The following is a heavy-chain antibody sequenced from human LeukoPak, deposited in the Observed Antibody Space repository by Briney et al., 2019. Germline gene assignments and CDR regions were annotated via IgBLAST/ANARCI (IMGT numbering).Heavy chain of an antibody. CDR1: GFTFNSYS. D-gene: IGHD5-18*01. V-gene: IGHV3-7*03. J-gene: IGHJ4*02. CDR3: AKDWDTALVTPLGY. Sequence: GGSLRLSCAASGFTFNSYSMSWVRQAPGKGLEWVANIKRDGSEKYYVDSVKGRFTISRDNAKNSLYLQMNSLRAEDTAVYYCAKDWDTALVTPLGYWGQGTLVTVSS. CDR2: IKRDGSEK.